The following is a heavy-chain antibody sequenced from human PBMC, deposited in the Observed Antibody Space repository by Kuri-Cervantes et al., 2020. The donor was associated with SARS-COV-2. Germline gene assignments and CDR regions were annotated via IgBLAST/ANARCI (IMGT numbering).Heavy chain of an antibody. Sequence: ETLSLTCAVYGGSFSGYYWSWIRQPPGKGLEWVANIKQDGSEKYYVDSVKGRFTISRDNAKNSLYLQMNSLRAEDTAVYYCARVQNPKRITIFGVVIAREVYYMDVWGKGTTVAVSS. J-gene: IGHJ6*03. CDR2: IKQDGSEK. CDR1: GGSFSGYY. D-gene: IGHD3-3*01. CDR3: ARVQNPKRITIFGVVIAREVYYMDV. V-gene: IGHV3-7*01.